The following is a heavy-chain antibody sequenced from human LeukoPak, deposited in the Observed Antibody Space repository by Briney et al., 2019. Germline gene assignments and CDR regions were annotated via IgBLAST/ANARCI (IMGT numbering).Heavy chain of an antibody. Sequence: GGSLRLSCAASGFTSSSYEMNWVRQAPGKGLEWVSSISSSSDYIYCADSVKGRFTISRDNAKNSLYLQMNSLRAEDTAVYYCVRIPNSANFPNWFDPWGQGTLVTVSS. CDR1: GFTSSSYE. CDR2: ISSSSDYI. J-gene: IGHJ5*02. D-gene: IGHD4/OR15-4a*01. CDR3: VRIPNSANFPNWFDP. V-gene: IGHV3-21*01.